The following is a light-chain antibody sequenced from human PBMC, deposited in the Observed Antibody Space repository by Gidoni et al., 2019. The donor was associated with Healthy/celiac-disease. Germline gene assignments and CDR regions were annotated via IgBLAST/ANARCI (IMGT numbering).Light chain of an antibody. Sequence: QSALTPPASVSGSPGQSITISCTGTSSDVGGYNYVSWYKPHPGKAPKLMIYDVSNRPSGVSNRFSGSKSGNTASLTISGLQAEDEADYYCSSYTSSSRGVFGGGTKLTVL. J-gene: IGLJ2*01. CDR3: SSYTSSSRGV. CDR1: SSDVGGYNY. CDR2: DVS. V-gene: IGLV2-14*03.